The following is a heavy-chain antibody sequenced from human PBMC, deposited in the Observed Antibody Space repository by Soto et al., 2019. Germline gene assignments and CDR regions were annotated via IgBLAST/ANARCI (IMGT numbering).Heavy chain of an antibody. CDR3: AKNLFATYIIDY. V-gene: IGHV1-58*01. J-gene: IGHJ4*02. Sequence: GASVKVSCKTSGFMFTSSAVQWVRQARGQRLEWIGWLVVGSGNTHYAQHFQERVTLTRDMSTGTAYMELNSLRAEDSAAYYCAKNLFATYIIDYWGQGTLVTVSS. CDR2: LVVGSGNT. D-gene: IGHD2-15*01. CDR1: GFMFTSSA.